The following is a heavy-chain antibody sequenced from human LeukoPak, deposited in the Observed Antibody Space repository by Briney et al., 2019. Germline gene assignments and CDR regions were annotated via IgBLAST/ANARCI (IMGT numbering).Heavy chain of an antibody. J-gene: IGHJ4*02. CDR1: GFTFSSYG. V-gene: IGHV3-30*18. CDR3: AKDGITMVRGVIIKRRGNYFDY. D-gene: IGHD3-10*01. Sequence: GRSLRLSCAASGFTFSSYGMHWVRQAAGKGLEWVAVISYDGSNKYYADSVKGRFTISRDNSKNTLYLQMNSLRAEDTAVYYCAKDGITMVRGVIIKRRGNYFDYWGQGTLVTVSS. CDR2: ISYDGSNK.